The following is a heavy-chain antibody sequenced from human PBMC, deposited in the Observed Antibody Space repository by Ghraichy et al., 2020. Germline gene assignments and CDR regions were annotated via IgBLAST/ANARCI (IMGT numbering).Heavy chain of an antibody. CDR3: ARGRHNTFDI. CDR2: TYRMAS. D-gene: IGHD2/OR15-2a*01. J-gene: IGHJ3*02. CDR1: GDSLSNNDVA. V-gene: IGHV6-1*01. Sequence: SETLPLTCVISGDSLSNNDVAWNWIRQSPSRGLEWLGRTYRMASEYAESVKAQTAITPDTSKNQFSLRLNSVTPDDTAVYYCARGRHNTFDIWGQGIMVTVSS.